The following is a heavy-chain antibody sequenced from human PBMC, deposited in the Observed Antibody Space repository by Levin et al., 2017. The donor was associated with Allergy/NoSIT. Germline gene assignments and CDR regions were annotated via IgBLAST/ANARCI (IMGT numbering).Heavy chain of an antibody. D-gene: IGHD6-13*01. J-gene: IGHJ3*02. V-gene: IGHV3-11*05. Sequence: GGSLRLSCAASGFTFSDYYMSWIRQAPGKGLEWVSYISSSSSYTNYADSVKGRFTISRDNAKNSLYLQMNSLRAEDTAVYYCARDHCDSSSCSAFDIWGQGTMVTVSS. CDR3: ARDHCDSSSCSAFDI. CDR1: GFTFSDYY. CDR2: ISSSSSYT.